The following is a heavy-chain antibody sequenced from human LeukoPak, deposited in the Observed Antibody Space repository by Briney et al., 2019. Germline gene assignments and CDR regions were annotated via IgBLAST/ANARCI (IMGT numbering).Heavy chain of an antibody. D-gene: IGHD6-19*01. V-gene: IGHV3-11*04. CDR1: GFTFSDYY. CDR3: ARLGYSSGWYVDY. Sequence: GGSLRLSCVASGFTFSDYYMTWIRQAPGKGLEWVSYISSSGNGIYYVDSVKGRFTISRDNAKNSLYLQMNSLRAEDTAVYYCARLGYSSGWYVDYWGQGTLVTVSS. CDR2: ISSSGNGI. J-gene: IGHJ4*02.